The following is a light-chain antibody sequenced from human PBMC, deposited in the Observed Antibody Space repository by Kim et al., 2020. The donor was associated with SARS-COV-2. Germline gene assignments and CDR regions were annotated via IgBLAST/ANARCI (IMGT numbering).Light chain of an antibody. Sequence: PETTARTPCGGNSIGSKSEHCYWQKQEPAPVLVIYYDSDRPSGIPERFPGSDSGNAATLTISRVEAGDEADYDCQVWDSSSGHRVFGGGTQLTVL. J-gene: IGLJ3*02. CDR2: YDS. CDR1: SIGSKS. V-gene: IGLV3-21*04. CDR3: QVWDSSSGHRV.